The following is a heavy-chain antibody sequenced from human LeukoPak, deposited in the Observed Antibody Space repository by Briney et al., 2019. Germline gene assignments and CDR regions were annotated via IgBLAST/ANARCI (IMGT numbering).Heavy chain of an antibody. J-gene: IGHJ6*04. CDR1: GYTFTSYD. D-gene: IGHD2-2*02. Sequence: ASVKVSCKVSGYTFTSYDINWVRQATGHGLEWMGWMNPNSGNTGYAQKFQGRVTITRNTSINTAYMELSSLRSEDTGVYYCATPGPSRGLGYCSRTSCYNVWGKGTTVTVSS. CDR2: MNPNSGNT. CDR3: ATPGPSRGLGYCSRTSCYNV. V-gene: IGHV1-8*03.